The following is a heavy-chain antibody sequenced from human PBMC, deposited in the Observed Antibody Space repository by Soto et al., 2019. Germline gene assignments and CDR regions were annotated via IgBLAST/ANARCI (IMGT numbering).Heavy chain of an antibody. CDR3: AREHCGGDCYSSGSYFDY. Sequence: QVQLVESGGGVVQPGRSLRLSCAASGFTFSSYAMHWVRQAPGKGLEWVAAISYDGSNKYYADSVKGRFTISRDNSKNTLYLQMNSLRAEDTAVYYCAREHCGGDCYSSGSYFDYWGQGTLVTVSS. V-gene: IGHV3-30-3*01. CDR1: GFTFSSYA. D-gene: IGHD2-21*02. CDR2: ISYDGSNK. J-gene: IGHJ4*02.